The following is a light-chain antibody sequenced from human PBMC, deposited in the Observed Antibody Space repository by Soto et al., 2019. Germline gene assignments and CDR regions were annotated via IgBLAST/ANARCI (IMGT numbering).Light chain of an antibody. V-gene: IGLV2-14*01. CDR2: EVS. Sequence: QSVLTQPASVSGSPGQSITISCTGTSSDVGAYNYVSWYQQHPGKAPKLMIYEVSNRPSGVSNRFSGSKSGNTASLTISGLQAQDEADYYCSSYTSSSPYVFGNGTKVT. CDR1: SSDVGAYNY. CDR3: SSYTSSSPYV. J-gene: IGLJ1*01.